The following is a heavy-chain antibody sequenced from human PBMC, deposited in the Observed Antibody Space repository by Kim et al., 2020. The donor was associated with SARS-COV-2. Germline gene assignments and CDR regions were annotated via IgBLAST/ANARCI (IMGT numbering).Heavy chain of an antibody. CDR1: GFTFISYA. V-gene: IGHV3-48*02. D-gene: IGHD2-8*01. CDR2: ISSSSGKI. J-gene: IGHJ4*02. CDR3: ARDRSFGCALYYYFDY. Sequence: GGSLRLSCAASGFTFISYAINWVRQAPGKGLEWVSYISSSSGKIDYADSVKGRFTISRDNAKNSVYLQMNSLRDEDTAVYYCARDRSFGCALYYYFDYWGQGALVTVSS.